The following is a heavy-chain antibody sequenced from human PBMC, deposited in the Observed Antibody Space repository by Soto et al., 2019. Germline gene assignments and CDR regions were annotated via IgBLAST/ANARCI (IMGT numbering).Heavy chain of an antibody. V-gene: IGHV3-53*01. D-gene: IGHD2-15*01. CDR1: GFTVSSNY. CDR2: IYSGGST. CDR3: ARAFVVAATYYYGMDV. Sequence: EVQLVESGGGLIQPGGSLRLSCAASGFTVSSNYMSWVRQAPGKGLEWVSVIYSGGSTYYADSVKGRFTISRDNSKNTLYLQMNSLRAEDTAVYYCARAFVVAATYYYGMDVWGQGNTVTVSS. J-gene: IGHJ6*02.